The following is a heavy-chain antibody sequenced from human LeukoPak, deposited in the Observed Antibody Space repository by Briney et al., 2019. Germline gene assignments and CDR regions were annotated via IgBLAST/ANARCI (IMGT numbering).Heavy chain of an antibody. V-gene: IGHV3-23*01. J-gene: IGHJ5*02. CDR1: GFTFSTFA. Sequence: GGSLRLSCAASGFTFSTFAMTWVRQAPGKGPEWVSGVVGGGTTYYADSVKGRFTLSKDNSKKTVYLQMNSLRVEDTAIYYCAKDLHYNDGRWEFDPWGQGTLVTVSP. CDR3: AKDLHYNDGRWEFDP. CDR2: VVGGGTT. D-gene: IGHD5-24*01.